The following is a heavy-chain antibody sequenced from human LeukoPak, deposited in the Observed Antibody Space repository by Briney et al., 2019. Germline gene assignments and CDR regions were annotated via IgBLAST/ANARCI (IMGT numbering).Heavy chain of an antibody. CDR3: ARGPYDFWSGYLPWFDP. V-gene: IGHV4-34*01. J-gene: IGHJ5*02. D-gene: IGHD3-3*01. Sequence: SETLSLTCAVYSGSFSGYYWSWIRQPPGKGLEWIGEINHSGSTNYNPSLKSRVTISVDTSKNQFSLKLSSVTAADTAVYYCARGPYDFWSGYLPWFDPWGQGTLVTVSS. CDR1: SGSFSGYY. CDR2: INHSGST.